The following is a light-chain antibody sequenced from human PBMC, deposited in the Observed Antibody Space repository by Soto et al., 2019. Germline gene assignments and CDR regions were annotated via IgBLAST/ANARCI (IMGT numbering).Light chain of an antibody. Sequence: DIQMTQSPSTLSASVGDRVTITCRASQSISSWLAWYQQKPGKAPKLLIYDASSLESGVPSRFSGSGSGTEFTLTISSLQPDDFATYYCQQYNSYSPFYTLGQGTKLEIK. CDR2: DAS. V-gene: IGKV1-5*01. CDR3: QQYNSYSPFYT. J-gene: IGKJ2*01. CDR1: QSISSW.